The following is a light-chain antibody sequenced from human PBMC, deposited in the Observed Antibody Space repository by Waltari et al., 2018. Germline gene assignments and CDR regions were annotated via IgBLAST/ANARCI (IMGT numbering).Light chain of an antibody. CDR3: CSYASSGTGV. J-gene: IGLJ2*01. CDR1: SSDVGRYTL. V-gene: IGLV2-23*02. Sequence: QPALTQHASVSGSPGPSITISCTGTSSDVGRYTLVPWYQQSPGKAPQLMLYEVSKRPSGFFNRFAVSKAGNTASLTISGLQAEDEADYYCCSYASSGTGVFGGGTKVTVL. CDR2: EVS.